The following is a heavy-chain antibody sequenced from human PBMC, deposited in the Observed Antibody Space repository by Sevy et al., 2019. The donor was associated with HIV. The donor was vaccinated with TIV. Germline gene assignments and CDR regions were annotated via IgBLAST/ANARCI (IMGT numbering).Heavy chain of an antibody. Sequence: GGSLRLSCEVSGFTFSHYGMHWVRQVPGGGLEWVAVISFDGKNKYYADFVKGRFTISRDNSQRTLNLQMNSLRSDDTALYFCAKSYSYGWVPHEKDYCGLDVLGQGTTVTVSS. CDR1: GFTFSHYG. D-gene: IGHD3-16*01. V-gene: IGHV3-30*18. CDR2: ISFDGKNK. J-gene: IGHJ6*02. CDR3: AKSYSYGWVPHEKDYCGLDV.